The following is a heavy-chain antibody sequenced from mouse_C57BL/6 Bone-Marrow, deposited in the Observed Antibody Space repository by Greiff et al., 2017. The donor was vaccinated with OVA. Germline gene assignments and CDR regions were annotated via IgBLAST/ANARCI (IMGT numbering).Heavy chain of an antibody. CDR2: IDPETGGT. V-gene: IGHV1-15*01. CDR3: TRSPSMDY. CDR1: GYTFTDYE. J-gene: IGHJ4*01. Sequence: QVQLQESGAELVRPGASVTLSCKASGYTFTDYEMHWVKQTPVHGLEWIGAIDPETGGTAYNQKFKGKAILTADKSSSTAYMELRSLTSEDSAVYYCTRSPSMDYWGQGTSVTVSS.